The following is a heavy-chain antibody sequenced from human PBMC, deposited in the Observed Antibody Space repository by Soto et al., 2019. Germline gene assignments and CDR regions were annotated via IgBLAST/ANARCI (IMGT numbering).Heavy chain of an antibody. CDR3: AKAWGRYYDFPATFDY. J-gene: IGHJ4*02. V-gene: IGHV3-30*18. Sequence: ESGGGVVQPGRSLRLSCAPSGFTFSSYGMHWVRQAPGKGLEWVAVISYDGSNKYYADSVKGRFTISRDNSKNTLYLQMNSLRAEDTAVYYCAKAWGRYYDFPATFDYWGQGTLVTVSS. D-gene: IGHD3-3*01. CDR2: ISYDGSNK. CDR1: GFTFSSYG.